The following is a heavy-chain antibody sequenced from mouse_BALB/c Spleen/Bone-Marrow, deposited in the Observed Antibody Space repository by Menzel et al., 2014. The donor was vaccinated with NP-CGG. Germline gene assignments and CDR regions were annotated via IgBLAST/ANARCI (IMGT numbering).Heavy chain of an antibody. CDR1: GYTFTSYN. D-gene: IGHD2-14*01. CDR3: ARGGTPYYFDY. V-gene: IGHV1-12*01. CDR2: IYPGNGDT. Sequence: SGAELVKPGASVKMSCKASGYTFTSYNMHWVKQTPGQGLEWIGAIYPGNGDTSYNQKFKGKATLTADKSSSTAYMQLRSLTSEDSAVYYCARGGTPYYFDYWGQGTTLTVSS. J-gene: IGHJ2*01.